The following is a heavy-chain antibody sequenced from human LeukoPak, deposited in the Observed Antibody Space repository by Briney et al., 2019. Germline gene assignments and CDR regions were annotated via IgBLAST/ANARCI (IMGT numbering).Heavy chain of an antibody. V-gene: IGHV3-30*18. Sequence: GGSLRLSCAASGFTFSSYGMHWVRQAPGKGLEWVAVISYDGSNKYYADSVKGRFTISRDNSKNTLYLQMNSLRAEDTAVYYCAKDWSLDWGQGTLVTVSS. J-gene: IGHJ4*02. CDR2: ISYDGSNK. CDR3: AKDWSLD. CDR1: GFTFSSYG. D-gene: IGHD3-3*01.